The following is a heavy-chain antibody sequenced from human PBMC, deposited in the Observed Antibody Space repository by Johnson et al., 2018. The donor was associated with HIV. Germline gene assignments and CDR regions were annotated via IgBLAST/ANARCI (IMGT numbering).Heavy chain of an antibody. Sequence: VQLVESGGGLIQPGGSLRLSCAASGFTVSSNYMSWVRQAPGKGLESVSVIYSGGSTYYADSVKGRFTISRDNSKNTLYLQMNSLSAEDTAVYYCAKDCGGDCYDAFDVWGQGTMVTVSS. CDR2: IYSGGST. CDR3: AKDCGGDCYDAFDV. CDR1: GFTVSSNY. V-gene: IGHV3-66*03. D-gene: IGHD2-21*02. J-gene: IGHJ3*01.